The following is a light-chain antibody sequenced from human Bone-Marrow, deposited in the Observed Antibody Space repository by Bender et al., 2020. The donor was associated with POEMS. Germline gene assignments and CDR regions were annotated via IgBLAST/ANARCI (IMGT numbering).Light chain of an antibody. Sequence: NFMLTQPHSVSGSPGRTVTISCTRISGRIGSNYVQWYQRRPGSAPINVIYEDDQRPSGVPDRVSGSKSGTSASLAISGLRSEDDADYYCAAWDDSLSGHVVFGGGTMLTVL. CDR3: AAWDDSLSGHVV. CDR1: SGRIGSNY. V-gene: IGLV6-57*03. J-gene: IGLJ2*01. CDR2: EDD.